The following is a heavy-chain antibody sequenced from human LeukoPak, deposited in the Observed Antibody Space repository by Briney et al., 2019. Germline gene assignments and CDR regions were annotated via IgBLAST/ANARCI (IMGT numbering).Heavy chain of an antibody. Sequence: PSETLSLTCTVSGDSISNYYWSWIRQPAGKGLEWIGRIYTSGSTNYNPSLKSRVTMSVDTSKNQFSLKLYSVTAADTAVYYCARSSVGGGIDYWGQGTLVTVSS. CDR2: IYTSGST. CDR1: GDSISNYY. J-gene: IGHJ4*02. D-gene: IGHD2-15*01. V-gene: IGHV4-4*07. CDR3: ARSSVGGGIDY.